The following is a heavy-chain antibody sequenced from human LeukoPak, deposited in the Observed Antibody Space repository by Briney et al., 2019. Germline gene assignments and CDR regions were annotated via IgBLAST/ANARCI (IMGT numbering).Heavy chain of an antibody. CDR3: ARDRGYCSGGSCYSGSDY. CDR2: ISYDGSNK. D-gene: IGHD2-15*01. V-gene: IGHV3-30*03. CDR1: GFTFSSYG. Sequence: GWSLRLSCAASGFTFSSYGMHWVRQAPGKGLEWVAVISYDGSNKYYADSVKGRFTISRDNSKNTLYLQMNSLRADDSAVYYCARDRGYCSGGSCYSGSDYWGQGTLVTVSS. J-gene: IGHJ4*02.